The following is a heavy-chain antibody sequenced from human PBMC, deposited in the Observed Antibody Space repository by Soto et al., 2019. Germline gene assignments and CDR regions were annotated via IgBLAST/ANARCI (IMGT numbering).Heavy chain of an antibody. CDR2: ISTYNGNT. J-gene: IGHJ6*02. CDR1: GYTFTTYD. Sequence: QVQLVQSGAEVKKPGASVKVSCKASGYTFTTYDISWVRPAPGQGLEWMGRISTYNGNTNYPQSLQGRLTMTTDTSTTTAYMELRSLRSDDTPVYYCARDPYHVLIVNDQNIYGMDVWCRETTGTVSS. D-gene: IGHD2-8*01. CDR3: ARDPYHVLIVNDQNIYGMDV. V-gene: IGHV1-18*01.